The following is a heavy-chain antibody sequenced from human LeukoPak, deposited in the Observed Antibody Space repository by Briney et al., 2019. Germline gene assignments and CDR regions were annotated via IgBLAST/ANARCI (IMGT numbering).Heavy chain of an antibody. V-gene: IGHV3-11*01. Sequence: PGGSLRLSCAASGFTFSDYYMSWIRQTPGKGLEWVSYISSSGSTIYYADSVKGRFTISRDNDKNSLYLQMNSLRAEDTAVYYCARDSQYSSGWIGNPPFDYWGQGTLVTVSS. CDR1: GFTFSDYY. CDR2: ISSSGSTI. CDR3: ARDSQYSSGWIGNPPFDY. J-gene: IGHJ4*02. D-gene: IGHD3-22*01.